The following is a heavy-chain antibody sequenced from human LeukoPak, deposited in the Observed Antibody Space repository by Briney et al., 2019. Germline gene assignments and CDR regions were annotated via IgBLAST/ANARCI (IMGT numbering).Heavy chain of an antibody. Sequence: SETLSLTCTVSGGSISNYYWSWIRQPPGKGLEWIGYIYFSGSTSYNPSLKSRVTISVDPSKNQISLKLSSVTAADTAVYYCARYAAARDAFDIWGQGTMVTVSS. V-gene: IGHV4-59*01. D-gene: IGHD6-25*01. CDR2: IYFSGST. J-gene: IGHJ3*02. CDR3: ARYAAARDAFDI. CDR1: GGSISNYY.